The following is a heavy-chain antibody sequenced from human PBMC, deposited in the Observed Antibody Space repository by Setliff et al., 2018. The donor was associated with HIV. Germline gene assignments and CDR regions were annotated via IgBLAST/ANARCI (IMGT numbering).Heavy chain of an antibody. Sequence: ASVKVSCKASGYSFISHDISWVRQAPGQGLEWMGRISIYNGNVNTAPKFQGRVTMTTDTSTNTAYLELRSLRSDDTAVYYCARDDDVIMVVVGGDYWGQGTLVTVSS. CDR2: ISIYNGNV. D-gene: IGHD3-22*01. V-gene: IGHV1-18*01. J-gene: IGHJ4*02. CDR1: GYSFISHD. CDR3: ARDDDVIMVVVGGDY.